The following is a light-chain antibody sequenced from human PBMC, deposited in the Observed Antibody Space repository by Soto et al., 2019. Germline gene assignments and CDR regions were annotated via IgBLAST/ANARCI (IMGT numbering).Light chain of an antibody. CDR3: QSYDSSLSGSWV. J-gene: IGLJ3*02. CDR1: GYH. Sequence: QSVLTQPPSESGAPGQRVTISCTGAGYHVHWYQQLPGRAPKLLIYVNSNRPSGIPDRFSGSRSGASASLAITGLQAEDEADYYCQSYDSSLSGSWVFGGGTKLTVL. V-gene: IGLV1-40*01. CDR2: VNS.